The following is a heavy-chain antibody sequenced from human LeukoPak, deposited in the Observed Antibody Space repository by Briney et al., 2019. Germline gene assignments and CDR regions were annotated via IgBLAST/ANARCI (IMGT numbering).Heavy chain of an antibody. CDR2: IWYDGSKT. CDR1: GFTFKNDG. Sequence: GRSLRLSCVTSGFTFKNDGMHWVRQAPGKGLEWVAIIWYDGSKTYYGDSVKGRFTISRDNSKNTLYLQMNSLRVEDTAVYFCAKDWDFWRGYPYAFDIWGQGTMVTVPS. CDR3: AKDWDFWRGYPYAFDI. D-gene: IGHD3-3*01. J-gene: IGHJ3*02. V-gene: IGHV3-33*06.